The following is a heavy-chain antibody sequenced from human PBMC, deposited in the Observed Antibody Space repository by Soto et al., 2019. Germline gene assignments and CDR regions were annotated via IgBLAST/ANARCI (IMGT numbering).Heavy chain of an antibody. D-gene: IGHD3-3*01. CDR2: MYHSGST. Sequence: SPTLPSTGARCGGSTGRCGYSWSWIRQPPGKGLEWIGYMYHSGSTYYNPSLKSRVTISIDRSKNQFSLKLSSVTAADTAVYYCARHNPTSTVFGIVISLGYWGHGTLVTVSS. CDR3: ARHNPTSTVFGIVISLGY. CDR1: GGSTGRCGYS. J-gene: IGHJ4*01. V-gene: IGHV4-30-2*01.